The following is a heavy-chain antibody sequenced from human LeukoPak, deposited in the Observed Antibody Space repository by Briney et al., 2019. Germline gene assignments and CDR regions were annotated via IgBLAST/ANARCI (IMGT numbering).Heavy chain of an antibody. CDR3: ARETSIAARRYFDC. CDR2: IYTSGTT. Sequence: PSETLSLTCTVSGGSISNYYWGWIRQPARKGLEWIGRIYTSGTTNYNPSLKSRVTMSVDTSRNQFSLKLSSVTAADTAVYYCARETSIAARRYFDCWGQGTLVTVSS. V-gene: IGHV4-4*07. D-gene: IGHD6-6*01. CDR1: GGSISNYY. J-gene: IGHJ4*02.